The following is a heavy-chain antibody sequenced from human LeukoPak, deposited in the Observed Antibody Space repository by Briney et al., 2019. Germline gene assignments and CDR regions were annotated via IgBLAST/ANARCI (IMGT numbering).Heavy chain of an antibody. CDR1: GGSFCGYY. D-gene: IGHD3-10*01. V-gene: IGHV4-34*01. Sequence: SETLSLTCAVYGGSFCGYYWGWIRQPPGKGLEWIGSIYYSGNTYYNPSLKSRVTISVDMSKNQISLKLSSVTAADTAVYYCARDRLLWFGELDFWGQGTLVIVSS. J-gene: IGHJ4*02. CDR2: IYYSGNT. CDR3: ARDRLLWFGELDF.